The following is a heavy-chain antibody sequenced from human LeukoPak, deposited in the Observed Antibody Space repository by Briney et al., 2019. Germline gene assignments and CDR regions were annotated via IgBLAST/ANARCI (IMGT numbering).Heavy chain of an antibody. J-gene: IGHJ4*02. CDR3: AKPTLPAAAPYFDY. CDR2: IRYDGSNK. CDR1: GFTFSSYG. V-gene: IGHV3-30*02. D-gene: IGHD2-2*01. Sequence: GGSLRLSCAASGFTFSSYGMHWVRQAPGKGLEWVAFIRYDGSNKYYADSVKGRFTISRDNSKNTLYLQMNGLRAEDTAVYYCAKPTLPAAAPYFDYWGQGTLVTVSS.